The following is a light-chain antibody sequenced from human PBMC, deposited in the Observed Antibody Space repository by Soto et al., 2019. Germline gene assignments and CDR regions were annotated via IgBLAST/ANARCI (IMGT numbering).Light chain of an antibody. CDR3: QQDLRPPLT. CDR1: QNIFDF. Sequence: DIQVTQSPSSLSAYVGDRDTITCRASQNIFDFVNWYQQRPGKVPKLLIYAASSLQSGVPSRFSGSGSGTEFTLTISSLQSEDFATYYCQQDLRPPLTFGPGTKVDI. J-gene: IGKJ3*01. CDR2: AAS. V-gene: IGKV1-39*01.